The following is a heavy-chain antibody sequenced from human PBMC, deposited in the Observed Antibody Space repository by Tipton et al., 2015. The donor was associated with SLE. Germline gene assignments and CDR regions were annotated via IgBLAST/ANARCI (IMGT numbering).Heavy chain of an antibody. D-gene: IGHD6-6*01. J-gene: IGHJ5*02. V-gene: IGHV4-4*02. CDR1: GGSISSTNW. Sequence: TLSLTCAVSGGSISSTNWWSWVRQPPGKGLEWIGEIYHSGSTNYNPSLKSRVTISVDKSKNQFSLKLSSVTAADTAVYYCARAPSGGSSIAARPNWFDPWGQGTLVTVSS. CDR2: IYHSGST. CDR3: ARAPSGGSSIAARPNWFDP.